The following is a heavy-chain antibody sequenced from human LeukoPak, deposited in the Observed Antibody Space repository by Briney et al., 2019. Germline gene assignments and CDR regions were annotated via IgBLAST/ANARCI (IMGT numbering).Heavy chain of an antibody. V-gene: IGHV3-74*01. CDR1: GFTFSSYW. CDR3: ARGARGSGTASDY. CDR2: INSDGSST. J-gene: IGHJ4*02. D-gene: IGHD3-10*01. Sequence: GSLRLSCAASGFTFSSYWMHWVRQAPGKGLVWVSRINSDGSSTNYADSVKGRFTISRDNAKNTLHLQMNSLRAEDTAVYYCARGARGSGTASDYWGQGTLVTVSS.